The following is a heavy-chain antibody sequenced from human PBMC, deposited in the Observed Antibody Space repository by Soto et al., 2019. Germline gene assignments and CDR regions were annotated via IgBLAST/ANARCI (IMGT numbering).Heavy chain of an antibody. Sequence: QVQLVESGGGVVQPGRSLRLSCAASGFTFSSYGMHWVRQAPGKGLEWVAVIWYDVSNKYYADSVKGRFTISRDNSKNELYLQMNSLSAEDTAVYYCARGVEMATGCYFDYWGQGTLVTASS. CDR2: IWYDVSNK. D-gene: IGHD5-12*01. CDR3: ARGVEMATGCYFDY. V-gene: IGHV3-33*01. J-gene: IGHJ4*02. CDR1: GFTFSSYG.